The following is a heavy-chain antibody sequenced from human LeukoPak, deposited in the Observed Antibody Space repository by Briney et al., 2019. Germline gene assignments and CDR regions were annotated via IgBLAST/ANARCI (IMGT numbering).Heavy chain of an antibody. CDR2: LLDSVNT. Sequence: SETLSLTCTVSGGSISSHYWSWIRQPPGKGLEWIAYLLDSVNTKDNPSLNSRLTLSADTSKNQFSLRLSSVTAADTAVYYCAKGSCGSGSCHLGYWGQGTLVTVSS. CDR1: GGSISSHY. D-gene: IGHD3-10*01. V-gene: IGHV4-59*11. J-gene: IGHJ4*02. CDR3: AKGSCGSGSCHLGY.